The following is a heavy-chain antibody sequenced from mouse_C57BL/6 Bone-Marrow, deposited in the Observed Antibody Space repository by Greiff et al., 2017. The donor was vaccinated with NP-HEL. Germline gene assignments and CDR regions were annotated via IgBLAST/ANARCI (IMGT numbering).Heavy chain of an antibody. CDR3: ARGTAQGGDY. Sequence: QVQLKESGAELVKPGASVKISCKASGYAFSSYWMNWVKQRPGKGLEWIGQIYPGDGDTNYNGKFKGKATLTADKSSSTAYMQLSSLTSEDSAVYFCARGTAQGGDYWGQGTTLTVSS. D-gene: IGHD3-2*02. J-gene: IGHJ2*01. CDR2: IYPGDGDT. CDR1: GYAFSSYW. V-gene: IGHV1-80*01.